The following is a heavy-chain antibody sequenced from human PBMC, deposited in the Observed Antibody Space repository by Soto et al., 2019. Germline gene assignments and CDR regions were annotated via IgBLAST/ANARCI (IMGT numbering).Heavy chain of an antibody. CDR3: AREPPNYYGIDV. CDR2: IYHSGST. J-gene: IGHJ6*02. V-gene: IGHV4-4*02. CDR1: GGPISSSNW. Sequence: SETLSLTCAVSGGPISSSNWWSWVRQSPGKGLEWIGEIYHSGSTNYNPSLKSRVTISVDKSKNQLSLKLNSVTAADTAVYYFAREPPNYYGIDVWGQGTTLTVSS.